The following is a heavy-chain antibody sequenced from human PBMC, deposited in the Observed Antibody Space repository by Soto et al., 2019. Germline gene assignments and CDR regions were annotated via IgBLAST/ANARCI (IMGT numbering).Heavy chain of an antibody. V-gene: IGHV4-4*02. CDR2: IYHSGST. CDR1: GGSISSSNW. Sequence: KASETLSLTCAVSGGSISSSNWWSWVRQPPGKGLEWIGEIYHSGSTNYNPSLKSRVTISVDKSKNQFSLKLSSVTAADTAVYYCARRGSSSWYYYYGMDVWGQGTTVTVSS. CDR3: ARRGSSSWYYYYGMDV. J-gene: IGHJ6*02. D-gene: IGHD6-13*01.